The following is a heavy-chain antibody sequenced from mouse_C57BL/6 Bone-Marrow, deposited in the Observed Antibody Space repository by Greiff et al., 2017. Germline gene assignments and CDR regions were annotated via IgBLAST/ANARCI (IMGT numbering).Heavy chain of an antibody. CDR2: INYDGSST. Sequence: EVKLMESEGGLVQPGSSMKLSCTASGFTFSDYYMAWVRQVPEKGLEWVANINYDGSSTYYLDSLKSRFIISRDNAKNILYLQMSSLKSEDTATYDCARGTDYYGSSPFDCWGQGTTLTVAS. D-gene: IGHD1-1*01. CDR3: ARGTDYYGSSPFDC. CDR1: GFTFSDYY. V-gene: IGHV5-16*01. J-gene: IGHJ2*01.